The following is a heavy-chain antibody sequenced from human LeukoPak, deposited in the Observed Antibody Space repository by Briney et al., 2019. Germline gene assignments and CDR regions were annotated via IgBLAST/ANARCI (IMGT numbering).Heavy chain of an antibody. J-gene: IGHJ6*03. CDR2: IYTSGSP. D-gene: IGHD2-21*01. CDR3: ARECASCSINTMDV. V-gene: IGHV4-61*02. CDR1: GGSISSGDYY. Sequence: PSQTLSLTCTVSGGSISSGDYYWIWIRQPAGKGLEWIGRIYTSGSPNYNPSLKSRVTMSLDTPKNRISLKLTSVTAADTAVYYCARECASCSINTMDVWGKGTTVTVSS.